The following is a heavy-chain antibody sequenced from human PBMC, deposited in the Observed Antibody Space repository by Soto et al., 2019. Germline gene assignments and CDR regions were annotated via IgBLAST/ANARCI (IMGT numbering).Heavy chain of an antibody. CDR3: AKALSDFWSGFSYGSDV. CDR2: ISGSGDST. Sequence: EVQLLESGGGLVQPGGSLRLSCAASGFTFSTYAITWVPQAPGKGLEWVSAISGSGDSTYYTDSVKGRFTIFRDNSKNTLYLQMNSLGAEDTAVYYCAKALSDFWSGFSYGSDVWGQGTTVTVSS. V-gene: IGHV3-23*01. J-gene: IGHJ6*02. CDR1: GFTFSTYA. D-gene: IGHD3-3*01.